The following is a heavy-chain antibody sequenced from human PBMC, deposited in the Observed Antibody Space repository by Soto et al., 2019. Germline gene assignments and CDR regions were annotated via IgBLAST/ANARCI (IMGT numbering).Heavy chain of an antibody. CDR3: ARGMAVRGVIINPSFDY. D-gene: IGHD3-10*01. CDR1: GYTFTGYY. Sequence: GASVKVSCKASGYTFTGYYMHWVRQAPGQGLEWMGIINPSGGSTSYAQKFQGRVTMTRDTSTSTVYMELSSLRSEDTAVYYCARGMAVRGVIINPSFDYWGQGTLVPVSS. CDR2: INPSGGST. J-gene: IGHJ4*02. V-gene: IGHV1-46*01.